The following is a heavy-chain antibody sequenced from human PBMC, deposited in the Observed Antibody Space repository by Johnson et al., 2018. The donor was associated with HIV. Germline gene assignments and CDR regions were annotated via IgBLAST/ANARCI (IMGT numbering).Heavy chain of an antibody. CDR1: GFTFSSYG. CDR2: IRYDGSNK. CDR3: AKGAFDS. V-gene: IGHV3-30*02. J-gene: IGHJ3*02. Sequence: QVQLVESGGGLVQPGGSLRLSCAASGFTFSSYGMHWVRQAPGKGLAWVAFIRYDGSNKDYEDSVRGRISISRDNSKKTLYLQMNSRSAEDTAVYYCAKGAFDSWGQGTMVTVSS.